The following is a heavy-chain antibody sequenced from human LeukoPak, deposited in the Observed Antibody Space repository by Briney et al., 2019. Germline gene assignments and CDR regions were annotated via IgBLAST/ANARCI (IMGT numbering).Heavy chain of an antibody. Sequence: GGSLRLSCAASGFTYSSYDMHWVRQATGKGLEWVSAIGTAGDTYYPGSVKGRFTISRENAKNSLYLQMNSLRAGDTAVYYCARGVYGDSFDYWGQGTLVTVSS. CDR3: ARGVYGDSFDY. D-gene: IGHD4-17*01. J-gene: IGHJ4*02. CDR2: IGTAGDT. V-gene: IGHV3-13*01. CDR1: GFTYSSYD.